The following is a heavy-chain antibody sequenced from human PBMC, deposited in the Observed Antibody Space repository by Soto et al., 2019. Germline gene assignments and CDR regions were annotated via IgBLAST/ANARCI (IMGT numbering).Heavy chain of an antibody. D-gene: IGHD3-10*01. CDR2: IIPILGIA. CDR3: AREWFGEQGFDY. V-gene: IGHV1-69*04. Sequence: SVKVSCKASGGTFSSYTISWVRQAPGQGLEWMGRIIPILGIANYAQKFQGRVTITADKSTSTAYMELRSLRSDDTAVYYCAREWFGEQGFDYWGQGTLVTVSS. J-gene: IGHJ4*02. CDR1: GGTFSSYT.